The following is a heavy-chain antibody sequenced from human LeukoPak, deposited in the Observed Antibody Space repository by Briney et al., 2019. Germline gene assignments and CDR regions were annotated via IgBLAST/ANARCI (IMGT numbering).Heavy chain of an antibody. CDR1: GFTFSSYA. J-gene: IGHJ4*02. V-gene: IGHV3-23*01. Sequence: GGSLRVSCAASGFTFSSYAMSWVRQAPGKGLEWVSAISGSGGSTYYADSVKGRFTISRDNSKNTLYLQMNSLRAEDTAVYYCAKGITVRSYFDYWGQGTLVTVSS. CDR2: ISGSGGST. CDR3: AKGITVRSYFDY.